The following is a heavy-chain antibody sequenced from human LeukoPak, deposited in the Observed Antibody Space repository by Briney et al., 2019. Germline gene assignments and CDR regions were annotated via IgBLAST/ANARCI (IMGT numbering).Heavy chain of an antibody. Sequence: SETLSLTCAVSGVSLNGYYWGWIRQTPGKGLEWIGEIFYSGSTNYNPSLRSRIIISVDTSKNQFSLKLSSVTAADTAVYYCARLLYYYYYYMDVWGKGTTVTISS. J-gene: IGHJ6*03. V-gene: IGHV4-34*12. D-gene: IGHD3-10*01. CDR2: IFYSGST. CDR3: ARLLYYYYYYMDV. CDR1: GVSLNGYY.